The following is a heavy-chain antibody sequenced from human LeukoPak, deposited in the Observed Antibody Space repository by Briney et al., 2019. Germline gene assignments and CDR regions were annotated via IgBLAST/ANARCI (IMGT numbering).Heavy chain of an antibody. J-gene: IGHJ5*02. CDR3: AXVIAAAGTEWFDP. CDR2: IYYSGST. Sequence: SETLSLTCTVSGGSISSGGYYWSWIRQHPGKGLEWIGYIYYSGSTYYNPSLKSRVTISVDTSKNQFSLKLSSVTAADTAVYXXAXVIAAAGTEWFDPWGQGTLVTVSS. D-gene: IGHD6-13*01. CDR1: GGSISSGGYY. V-gene: IGHV4-31*03.